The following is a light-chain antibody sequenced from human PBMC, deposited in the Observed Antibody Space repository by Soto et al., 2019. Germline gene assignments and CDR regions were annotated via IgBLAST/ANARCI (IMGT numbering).Light chain of an antibody. CDR1: SSDVGGYKY. CDR2: EVT. J-gene: IGLJ1*01. V-gene: IGLV2-14*01. Sequence: LTQPASVSGSPGQSITISCTGTSSDVGGYKYVSWYQQHPGKAPKLMIYEVTNRPSGVSNRFSGSKSGNTASLTVSGLQAEDEADYYCSSFSSSSTLYVFGTGTKVTVL. CDR3: SSFSSSSTLYV.